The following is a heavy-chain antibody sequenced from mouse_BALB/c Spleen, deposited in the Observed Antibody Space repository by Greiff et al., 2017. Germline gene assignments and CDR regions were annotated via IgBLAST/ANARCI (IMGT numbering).Heavy chain of an antibody. CDR1: GYTFTSYY. D-gene: IGHD1-1*01. Sequence: QVQLQQSGPELVKPGASVRISCKASGYTFTSYYIHWVKQRPGQGLEWIGWIYPGNVNTKYNEKFKGKATLTADKSSSTAYMQLSSLTSEDSAVYFCAREGDYGSAWFAYWGQGTLVTVSA. J-gene: IGHJ3*01. CDR3: AREGDYGSAWFAY. V-gene: IGHV1S56*01. CDR2: IYPGNVNT.